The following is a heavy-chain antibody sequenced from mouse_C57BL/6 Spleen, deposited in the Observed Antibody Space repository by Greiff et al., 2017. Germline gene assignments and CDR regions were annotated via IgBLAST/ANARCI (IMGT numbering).Heavy chain of an antibody. D-gene: IGHD1-1*01. CDR3: ARSLYYYGSSQYYVDY. CDR1: GFTFTDYY. J-gene: IGHJ2*01. Sequence: DVMLVESGGGLVQPGGSLSLSCAASGFTFTDYYMSWVRQPPGKALEWLGFIRNKANGYTTEYSASVKGRFTISRDNSQSILYLQMNALRAEDSATYYCARSLYYYGSSQYYVDYWGQGTTLTVSS. CDR2: IRNKANGYTT. V-gene: IGHV7-3*01.